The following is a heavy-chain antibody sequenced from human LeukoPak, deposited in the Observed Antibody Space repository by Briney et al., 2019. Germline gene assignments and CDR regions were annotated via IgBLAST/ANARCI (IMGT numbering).Heavy chain of an antibody. J-gene: IGHJ6*03. D-gene: IGHD3-16*02. V-gene: IGHV4-59*12. Sequence: SETLSLTCTVSGGSISSYYWSWIRQPPGKGLEWIGYIYYSGSTNYNPSLKSRVTISVDTSKNQFSLKLSSVTAADTAVYYCARVGYDYVWGSYRSGGYYYYYYMDVWGKGTTVTVSS. CDR2: IYYSGST. CDR3: ARVGYDYVWGSYRSGGYYYYYYMDV. CDR1: GGSISSYY.